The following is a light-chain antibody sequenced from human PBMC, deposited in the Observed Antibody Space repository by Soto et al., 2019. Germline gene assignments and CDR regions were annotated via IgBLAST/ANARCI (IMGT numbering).Light chain of an antibody. J-gene: IGLJ3*02. V-gene: IGLV4-69*01. CDR3: QTWGTGIQV. Sequence: QPVLTQSPSASASLGASVKLTCTLSSGYSSDAIAWHQQQPEKGPRYLMKLNSDGSHSTGDGIPDRFSGSSSGAERYLTISILQSEDEADYYCQTWGTGIQVFGGGTKVTVL. CDR1: SGYSSDA. CDR2: LNSDGSH.